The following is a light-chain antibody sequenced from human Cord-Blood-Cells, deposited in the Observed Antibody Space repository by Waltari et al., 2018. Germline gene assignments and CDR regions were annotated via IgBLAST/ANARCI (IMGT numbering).Light chain of an antibody. CDR1: SSDVCGSNY. Sequence: QSALTQPPSASRSPGQSVTISCTGTSSDVCGSNYLSWYQQHPGKAPKLMIYEVSKRPSGVPDRFSGSKSGNTASLTVSGLQAEDEADYYCSSYAGSNNVVFGGGTKLTVL. J-gene: IGLJ2*01. CDR2: EVS. CDR3: SSYAGSNNVV. V-gene: IGLV2-8*01.